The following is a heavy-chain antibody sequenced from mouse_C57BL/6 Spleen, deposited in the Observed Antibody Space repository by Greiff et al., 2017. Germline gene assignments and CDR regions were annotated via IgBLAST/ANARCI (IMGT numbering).Heavy chain of an antibody. V-gene: IGHV2-4*01. D-gene: IGHD4-1*01. Sequence: VQLQQSGPGLVQPSQSLSITCTVSGFSLTSYGVHWVRQPPGKGLEWLGVIWSGGGTDYNAAFISRLSISKDNSKSQVFFKMNSLQADDTAIYYCAKLGPYYYAMDYWGQGTSVTVSS. CDR1: GFSLTSYG. J-gene: IGHJ4*01. CDR3: AKLGPYYYAMDY. CDR2: IWSGGGT.